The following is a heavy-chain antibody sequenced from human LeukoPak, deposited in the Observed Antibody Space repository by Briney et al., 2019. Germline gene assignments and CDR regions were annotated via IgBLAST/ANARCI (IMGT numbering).Heavy chain of an antibody. J-gene: IGHJ3*02. Sequence: PSETLSLTCTVSGGSISSYYWSWIRQPPGKGLEWIGYIYYSGSTNYNPSLKSRVTISVDTSKNQFSLKLSSVTAADTAVYYCARVEGIAASFLDIWGQGTMVTVSS. V-gene: IGHV4-59*01. CDR3: ARVEGIAASFLDI. CDR1: GGSISSYY. D-gene: IGHD6-25*01. CDR2: IYYSGST.